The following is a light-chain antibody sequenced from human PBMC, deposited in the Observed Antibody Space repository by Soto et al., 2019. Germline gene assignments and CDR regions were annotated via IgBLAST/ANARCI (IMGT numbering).Light chain of an antibody. Sequence: AIQMPQSPSSLAASVGDRVTITCRASQGIRTDLGWYQQRPGKAPKLLIYEASNLRSEVPSRFSGSGSGTVFTLTISSLQPEDFATYYCLQDYNYPFTFGPGTKVEI. CDR2: EAS. V-gene: IGKV1-6*01. J-gene: IGKJ3*01. CDR1: QGIRTD. CDR3: LQDYNYPFT.